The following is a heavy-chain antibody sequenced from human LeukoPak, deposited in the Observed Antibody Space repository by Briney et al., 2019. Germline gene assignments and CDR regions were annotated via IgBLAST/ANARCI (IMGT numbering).Heavy chain of an antibody. Sequence: QSGGSLRLSCAASGFSFSRHWMHWVRQAPGQGLVWVSRIYTDGTTTYYAGSVKGRFTISRDNAKDTLYLEMNSLGAEDTAVYYCASGGGWVFFNWGQGTLVTVSS. CDR1: GFSFSRHW. J-gene: IGHJ4*02. CDR2: IYTDGTTT. CDR3: ASGGGWVFFN. V-gene: IGHV3-74*01. D-gene: IGHD6-19*01.